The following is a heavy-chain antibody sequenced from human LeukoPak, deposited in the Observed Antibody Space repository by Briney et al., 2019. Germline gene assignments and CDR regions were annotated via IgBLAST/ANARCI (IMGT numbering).Heavy chain of an antibody. J-gene: IGHJ4*02. CDR1: GGSISSYY. CDR2: IYYSGST. CDR3: ARARVRDTFDY. V-gene: IGHV4-59*01. D-gene: IGHD2-21*02. Sequence: KPSETLSLTCTVSGGSISSYYWSWIRQPPGKGLEWIGYIYYSGSTNYNPSLKSRVTISVDTSKNQFSLKLSSVTAADTAVYYCARARVRDTFDYWGQGTLVTVSS.